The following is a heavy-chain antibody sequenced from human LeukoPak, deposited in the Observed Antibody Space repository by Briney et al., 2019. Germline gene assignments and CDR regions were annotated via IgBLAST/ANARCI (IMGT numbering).Heavy chain of an antibody. CDR3: ARHRAVSSSSHYYYYMDV. D-gene: IGHD6-6*01. CDR2: IYPGDSDT. Sequence: AGESLKISCKGSGYSFTSYWIGWVRQMPGKGLEWMGIIYPGDSDTRYSPSFQGQVTISADKSISTAYLQWSSLKASDTAMYYCARHRAVSSSSHYYYYMDVWGKGTTVTVSS. J-gene: IGHJ6*03. CDR1: GYSFTSYW. V-gene: IGHV5-51*01.